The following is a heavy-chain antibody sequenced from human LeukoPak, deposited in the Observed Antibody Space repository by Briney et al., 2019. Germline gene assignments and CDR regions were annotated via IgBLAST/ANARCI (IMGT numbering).Heavy chain of an antibody. V-gene: IGHV3-64D*09. D-gene: IGHD3-10*01. J-gene: IGHJ6*02. CDR2: ISSSGGST. Sequence: GGSQTLPCSASGFTFSSYDMHWVRQAPGKALEYVSAISSSGGSTYYADSVKGRFTISRDNSKNTLYLQMSSLRAEDTAVYYCVKGSTPRFDYYGMDVWGQGTTVTVSS. CDR3: VKGSTPRFDYYGMDV. CDR1: GFTFSSYD.